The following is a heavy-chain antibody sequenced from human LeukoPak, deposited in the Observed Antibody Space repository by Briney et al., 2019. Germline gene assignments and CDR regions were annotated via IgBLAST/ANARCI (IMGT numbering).Heavy chain of an antibody. CDR2: VSGDGHNT. D-gene: IGHD3-3*01. Sequence: GGSLRLSCVASGFTFSSYAMSWVRQAPGKGLEWVSVVSGDGHNTYYADSVKGRFTVSRDNSKRTVYLQMNSLRAEDTAVYYCAKDRSSWYYPFDSWGQGTLVTVSS. V-gene: IGHV3-23*01. J-gene: IGHJ4*02. CDR3: AKDRSSWYYPFDS. CDR1: GFTFSSYA.